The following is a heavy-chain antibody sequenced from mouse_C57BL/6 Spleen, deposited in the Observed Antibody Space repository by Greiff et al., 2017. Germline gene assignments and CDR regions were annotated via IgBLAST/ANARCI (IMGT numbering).Heavy chain of an antibody. J-gene: IGHJ2*01. Sequence: EVQLVESGGGLVKPGGSLKLSCAASGFTFSDYGMHWVRQAPEQGLEWVAYISSGGSTIYYADTVKGRFPISRDNAKNTLFLQMTSLRSEDTAMYYGARRYDGYYVHFDYWGQGTTLTVSS. CDR2: ISSGGSTI. D-gene: IGHD2-3*01. V-gene: IGHV5-17*01. CDR1: GFTFSDYG. CDR3: ARRYDGYYVHFDY.